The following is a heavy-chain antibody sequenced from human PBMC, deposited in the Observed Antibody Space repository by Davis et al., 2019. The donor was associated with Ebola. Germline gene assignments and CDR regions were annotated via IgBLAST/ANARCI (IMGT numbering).Heavy chain of an antibody. D-gene: IGHD3-22*01. J-gene: IGHJ4*02. Sequence: SLKIPCAASGFTFSRYWMHCVRQAPGNGLVWVSRINSDGSSTNYADSVKGRFTISRDNAKNTLFLQMNSLRAEDTAVYYCKVYDSSGNFDYWGQGTLVTVSS. CDR3: KVYDSSGNFDY. CDR1: GFTFSRYW. V-gene: IGHV3-74*01. CDR2: INSDGSST.